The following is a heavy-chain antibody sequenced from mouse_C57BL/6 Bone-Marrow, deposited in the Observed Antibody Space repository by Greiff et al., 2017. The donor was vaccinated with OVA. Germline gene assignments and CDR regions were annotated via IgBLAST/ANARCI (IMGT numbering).Heavy chain of an antibody. CDR2: INSDGGSS. V-gene: IGHV5-2*01. Sequence: DVMLVESGGGLVQPGESLKLSCASSEFAFPSHAMSWVRQTPEKRLELVAAINSDGGSSSSPDTMERRVIISRDNTMKTLYLQMSSRRSEDTALYYCARHDAWVAFGGQGTRVTVTA. J-gene: IGHJ3*01. CDR1: EFAFPSHA. CDR3: ARHDAWVAF.